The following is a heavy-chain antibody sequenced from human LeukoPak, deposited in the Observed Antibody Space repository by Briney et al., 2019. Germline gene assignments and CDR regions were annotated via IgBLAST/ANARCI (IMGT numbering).Heavy chain of an antibody. D-gene: IGHD2-21*02. CDR1: GFTVSYNY. J-gene: IGHJ4*02. V-gene: IGHV3-53*01. Sequence: GGSLRLSCAASGFTVSYNYMTWVRQAPGKGLEWVSVIYKSGNTHYADSVKSRFTISRDNSKNTLYLQMNSLRAEDTAVYYCARDSTEVTGDYWGQGTLVTVSS. CDR2: IYKSGNT. CDR3: ARDSTEVTGDY.